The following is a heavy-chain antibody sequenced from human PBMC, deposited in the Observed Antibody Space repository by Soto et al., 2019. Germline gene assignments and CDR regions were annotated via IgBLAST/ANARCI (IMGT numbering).Heavy chain of an antibody. CDR1: GFTFRSFT. Sequence: GGSLRLSCAASGFTFRSFTMNWVRQAPGKGPEWVSTISSNSAYIYYTDALRGRFTISRDNAKNSLHLQMNGLRAEDTAVYYCTRDASRDSSARGWFDPWGPGTLVTVSS. J-gene: IGHJ5*02. D-gene: IGHD6-13*01. CDR2: ISSNSAYI. V-gene: IGHV3-21*01. CDR3: TRDASRDSSARGWFDP.